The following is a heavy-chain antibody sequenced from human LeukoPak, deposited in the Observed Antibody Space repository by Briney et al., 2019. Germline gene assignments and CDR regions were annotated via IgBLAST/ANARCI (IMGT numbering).Heavy chain of an antibody. V-gene: IGHV4-30-4*01. CDR1: GGSISSGDYY. D-gene: IGHD3-10*01. CDR3: ARGLGYYYGSGSSYLDY. J-gene: IGHJ4*02. CDR2: IYYSGST. Sequence: SQTLSLTCTVSGGSISSGDYYWSWIRQPPRKGLEWIGYIYYSGSTYYNPSLKSRVTISVDTSKNQFSLKLSSVTAADTAVYYCARGLGYYYGSGSSYLDYWGQGTLVTVSS.